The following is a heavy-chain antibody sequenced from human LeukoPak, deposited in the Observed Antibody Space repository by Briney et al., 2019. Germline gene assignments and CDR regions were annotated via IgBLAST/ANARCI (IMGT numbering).Heavy chain of an antibody. J-gene: IGHJ4*02. D-gene: IGHD3-22*01. V-gene: IGHV1-46*01. CDR2: INPSGGIT. CDR3: ARDISSYYDSSGYYTYYFDY. CDR1: GYTFTSYY. Sequence: PSVKVSCKASGYTFTSYYMHSVRQAPGQRPEWMGIINPSGGITTSAPKFQCRVTMIRDTSTRTVYMELSRLRSEDTAVYYCARDISSYYDSSGYYTYYFDYWGQGTLVTVSS.